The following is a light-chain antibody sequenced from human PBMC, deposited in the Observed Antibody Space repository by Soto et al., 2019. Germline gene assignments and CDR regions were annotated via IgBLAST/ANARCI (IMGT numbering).Light chain of an antibody. Sequence: IEMTQSPATLSVSPGERATLSCRASQSVSSNLVWYQQKPGQAPRLLIYGASTRATGIPARFSGSGSGTEFTLTISSLEAEDFAIYYCQQRSDWPPITFGQGTRLEIK. V-gene: IGKV3-15*01. CDR2: GAS. J-gene: IGKJ5*01. CDR3: QQRSDWPPIT. CDR1: QSVSSN.